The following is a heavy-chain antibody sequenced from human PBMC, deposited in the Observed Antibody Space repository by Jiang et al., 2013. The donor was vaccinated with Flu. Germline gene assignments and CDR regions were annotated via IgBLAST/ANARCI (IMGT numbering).Heavy chain of an antibody. J-gene: IGHJ6*02. V-gene: IGHV1-18*01. Sequence: GAEVKKPGASVKVSCKASGYTFTSFGISWVRQAPGQGLEWMGWISAYNGNTNYAQKFQGRGTMTTDTSTSTAYMELRSLRSDDTAVYYCAREYREAYYYYYYGMDVWGQGTTVTVSS. CDR3: AREYREAYYYYYYGMDV. D-gene: IGHD1-26*01. CDR1: GYTFTSFG. CDR2: ISAYNGNT.